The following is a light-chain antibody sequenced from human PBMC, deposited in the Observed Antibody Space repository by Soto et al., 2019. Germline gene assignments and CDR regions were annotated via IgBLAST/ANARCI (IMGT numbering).Light chain of an antibody. V-gene: IGKV3-20*01. Sequence: EIVLTQSPGTLSLSPGERATLSCRASQSVSSSYLAWYQQKPGQAPRLLIYGASSRATGIPDRFSGSGSGTDFTLSISRLEPEVFAVYYYQQYGSSPLTFGLGTKVDIK. CDR3: QQYGSSPLT. J-gene: IGKJ3*01. CDR2: GAS. CDR1: QSVSSSY.